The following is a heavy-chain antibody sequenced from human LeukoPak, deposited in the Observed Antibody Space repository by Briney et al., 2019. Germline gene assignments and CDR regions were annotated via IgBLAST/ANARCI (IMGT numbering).Heavy chain of an antibody. V-gene: IGHV3-48*01. D-gene: IGHD4-11*01. CDR2: ISRSSSTI. CDR1: GFTFSNYR. J-gene: IGHJ4*02. CDR3: AKDLQRTTITSTSFDY. Sequence: GGSLRLSCAASGFTFSNYRMNWVRQAPGKGLEWVSFISRSSSTIYYADSVKGRFTISRDNSNNTLYLQMNSLRAEDTAVYYCAKDLQRTTITSTSFDYWGQGTLVTVSS.